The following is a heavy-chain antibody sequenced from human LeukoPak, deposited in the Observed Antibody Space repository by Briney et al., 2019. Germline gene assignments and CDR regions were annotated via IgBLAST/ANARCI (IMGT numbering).Heavy chain of an antibody. J-gene: IGHJ4*02. CDR3: ARDAVYSSGRLDY. D-gene: IGHD6-19*01. V-gene: IGHV1-46*01. CDR1: GYTFTSYY. Sequence: ASVKVSCKASGYTFTSYYMHWVRQAPGRGLEWMGIINPSGGSTSYAQKFQGRVTMTRDTSISTAYMELSRLRSDDTAVYYCARDAVYSSGRLDYWGQGTLVTVSS. CDR2: INPSGGST.